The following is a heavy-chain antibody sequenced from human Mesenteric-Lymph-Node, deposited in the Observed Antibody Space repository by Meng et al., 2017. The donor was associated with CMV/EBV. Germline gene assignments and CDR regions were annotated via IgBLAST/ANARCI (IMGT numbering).Heavy chain of an antibody. Sequence: ASVKVSCKTSGYTFTAYYIHWVRQAPGQGLEWMGWINPNSGGTNYAQKFQGRVTMTRDTSISTAYMELSRLRSDDTAVYYCARDSNYGSGTTTGFDPWGQGTLVTVSS. CDR2: INPNSGGT. CDR3: ARDSNYGSGTTTGFDP. J-gene: IGHJ5*02. D-gene: IGHD3-10*01. CDR1: GYTFTAYY. V-gene: IGHV1-2*02.